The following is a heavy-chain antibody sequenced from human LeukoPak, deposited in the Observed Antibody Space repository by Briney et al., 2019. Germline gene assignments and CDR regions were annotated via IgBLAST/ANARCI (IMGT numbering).Heavy chain of an antibody. CDR2: IRSKAHSYAT. CDR3: TSRGWP. J-gene: IGHJ4*02. CDR1: GFTFSGSS. D-gene: IGHD6-19*01. V-gene: IGHV3-73*01. Sequence: PGGSLRLSCAASGFTFSGSSMQWVRQAPGKGLEWVGRIRSKAHSYATAYAASVKGRFTISRDDSKNTAYLQMNSLKTEDTAVYYCTSRGWPWGQATLVTVSS.